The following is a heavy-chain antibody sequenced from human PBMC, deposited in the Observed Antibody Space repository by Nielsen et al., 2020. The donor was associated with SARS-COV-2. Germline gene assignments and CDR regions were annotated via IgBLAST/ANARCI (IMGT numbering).Heavy chain of an antibody. CDR1: GFTFSSYS. J-gene: IGHJ4*02. Sequence: GESLKISCAASGFTFSSYSMNWVRQAPGKGLEWVSSISSSSSYIYYADSVKGRFTISRDNAKNSLYPQMNSLRAEDTAVYYCATSGYSSGWGVYWGQGTLVTVSS. D-gene: IGHD6-19*01. CDR3: ATSGYSSGWGVY. V-gene: IGHV3-21*01. CDR2: ISSSSSYI.